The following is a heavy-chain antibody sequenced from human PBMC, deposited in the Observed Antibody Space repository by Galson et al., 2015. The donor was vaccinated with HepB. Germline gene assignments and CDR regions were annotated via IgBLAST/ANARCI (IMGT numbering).Heavy chain of an antibody. J-gene: IGHJ4*02. D-gene: IGHD3-10*01. CDR3: AKDFVLLTYYYGSGVDY. V-gene: IGHV3-30*18. CDR2: ISYDGSNK. Sequence: SLRLSCAASGFNFSSYGMHWVRQAPGKGLEWVAVISYDGSNKYYADSVKGRFTISRDNSKNTLYLQMNSLRAEDTAVYYCAKDFVLLTYYYGSGVDYWGQGTLVTVSS. CDR1: GFNFSSYG.